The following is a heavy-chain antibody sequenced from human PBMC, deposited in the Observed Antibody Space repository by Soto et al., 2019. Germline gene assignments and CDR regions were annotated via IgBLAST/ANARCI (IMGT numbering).Heavy chain of an antibody. D-gene: IGHD6-6*01. CDR2: IIPIFGTQ. CDR3: AGMRAARRYYYGMDV. V-gene: IGHV1-69*13. CDR1: GGTFSSYA. Sequence: SVKVSCKASGGTFSSYAISWVRQAPGQGLEGMGGIIPIFGTQNYAQKFQGRVTITADESTSTAYMELSSLRSEETAVYYCAGMRAARRYYYGMDVWGQGTTVTVSS. J-gene: IGHJ6*01.